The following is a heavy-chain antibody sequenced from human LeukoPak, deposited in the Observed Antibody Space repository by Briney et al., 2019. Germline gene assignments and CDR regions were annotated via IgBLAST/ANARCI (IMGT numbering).Heavy chain of an antibody. Sequence: ASVKVSCKASGYTFTGYYMHWVRQAPGQGLEWMGWINPNSGGTNYAQKFQGRVTVARDTSISTAYMELSRLRSDDTAVYYCARGVGYCSGGSCYYDNWFDPWGQGTLVTVSS. D-gene: IGHD2-15*01. CDR3: ARGVGYCSGGSCYYDNWFDP. CDR2: INPNSGGT. V-gene: IGHV1-2*02. CDR1: GYTFTGYY. J-gene: IGHJ5*02.